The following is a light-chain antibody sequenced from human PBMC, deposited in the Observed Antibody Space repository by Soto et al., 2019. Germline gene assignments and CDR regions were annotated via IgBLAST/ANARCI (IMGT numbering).Light chain of an antibody. Sequence: QSVLTQPASVSGSPGQSITISCTGTSSDVGGYNYVSWYQHHPGKAPKLMIYEVSNRPSGVSNRFSGSKSGNTASLTISGLQAEDEADYYCAAWDDSVTGVFGGGTKVTVL. CDR3: AAWDDSVTGV. V-gene: IGLV2-14*01. J-gene: IGLJ3*02. CDR2: EVS. CDR1: SSDVGGYNY.